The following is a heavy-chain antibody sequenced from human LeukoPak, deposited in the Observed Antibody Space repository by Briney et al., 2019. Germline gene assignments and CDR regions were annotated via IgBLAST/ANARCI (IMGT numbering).Heavy chain of an antibody. V-gene: IGHV3-7*01. CDR2: IEQHGSDK. CDR1: GSTFSSYW. J-gene: IGHJ4*02. CDR3: ARDHDYRFDY. Sequence: PGGSLRLSCAASGSTFSSYWMSWVRQAPGKGLEWVAKIEQHGSDKYHVDSVKGRFTISRDNAKNSLYLQMNSLRAEDTAVYYCARDHDYRFDYWGQGTLVTVSS. D-gene: IGHD4-11*01.